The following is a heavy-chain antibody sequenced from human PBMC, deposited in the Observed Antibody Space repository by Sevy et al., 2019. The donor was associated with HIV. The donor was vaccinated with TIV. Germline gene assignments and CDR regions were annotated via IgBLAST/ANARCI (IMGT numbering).Heavy chain of an antibody. CDR1: GGSISSYY. D-gene: IGHD6-19*01. CDR3: ARELISGRYYGMDV. V-gene: IGHV4-59*01. J-gene: IGHJ6*02. CDR2: IYYTGST. Sequence: SETLSLTCTVSGGSISSYYWSWIRQPPGKGPEWIGYIYYTGSTNYNPSLKSRVTISVDTSKNQFSLKLSSVTAADTAVYYCARELISGRYYGMDVWGQGTTVTVSS.